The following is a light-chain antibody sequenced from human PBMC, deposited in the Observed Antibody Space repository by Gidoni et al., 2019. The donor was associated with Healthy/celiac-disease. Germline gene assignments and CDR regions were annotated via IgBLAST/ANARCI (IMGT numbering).Light chain of an antibody. CDR3: QQYYSTPRT. J-gene: IGKJ1*01. Sequence: DIVMTQSPDSLAVSLGERATINCKSSQSVLYSSNNKNYLAWYQQKPGQSPKLLIDWASTRESGVPDRFSGSGSGTDFTLTITSLQAEDVAVYYCQQYYSTPRTFGQGTKVEIK. CDR1: QSVLYSSNNKNY. CDR2: WAS. V-gene: IGKV4-1*01.